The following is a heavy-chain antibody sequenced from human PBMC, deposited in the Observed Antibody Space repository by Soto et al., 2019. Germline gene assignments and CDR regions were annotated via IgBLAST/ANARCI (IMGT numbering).Heavy chain of an antibody. Sequence: SVKVSCKASGGTFSSYAISWVRQAPGQGLEWMGGIIPIFGTANYAQKFQGRVTITADESTSTAYMELSSLRSEDTAVYYCARDLPRIAASSSAFDIWGQGTMVTVSS. CDR1: GGTFSSYA. CDR3: ARDLPRIAASSSAFDI. J-gene: IGHJ3*02. CDR2: IIPIFGTA. D-gene: IGHD6-13*01. V-gene: IGHV1-69*13.